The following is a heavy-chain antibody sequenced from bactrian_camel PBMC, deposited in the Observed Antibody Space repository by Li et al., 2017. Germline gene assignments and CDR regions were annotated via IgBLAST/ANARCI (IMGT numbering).Heavy chain of an antibody. CDR1: TLVDSNTD. D-gene: IGHD6*01. CDR2: IDPSETT. Sequence: HVQLVESGGGSVQAGGSLRLSCATQTLVDSNTDMGWFRQAPGKEREGVAVIDPSETTTYADSVKGRFTISKDNAKNTLYLQMNSLQPEDTAMYYCATSQLKSPALRPIWYPYWGQGTQVTVS. CDR3: ATSQLKSPALRPIWYPY. J-gene: IGHJ4*01. V-gene: IGHV3S53*01.